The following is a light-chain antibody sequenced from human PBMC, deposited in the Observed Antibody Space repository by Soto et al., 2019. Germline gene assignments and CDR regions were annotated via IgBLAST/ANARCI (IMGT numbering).Light chain of an antibody. V-gene: IGKV3-11*01. Sequence: PGARATLSCRASQRVSSFLAWYQQKSGQTPRLLIYDASNRASGIPARFSGSGSGTDFTLTISSLEPEDFAVYYCQHRSNWLGTFGPGTKVDIK. CDR1: QRVSSF. J-gene: IGKJ3*01. CDR2: DAS. CDR3: QHRSNWLGT.